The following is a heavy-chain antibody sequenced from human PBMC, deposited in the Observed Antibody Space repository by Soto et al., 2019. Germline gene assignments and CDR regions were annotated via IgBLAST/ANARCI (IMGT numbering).Heavy chain of an antibody. D-gene: IGHD3-22*01. CDR3: ARQVPYDIHLDY. V-gene: IGHV4-59*08. CDR1: GGSIRDYY. J-gene: IGHJ4*02. Sequence: SETLSLTCTVSGGSIRDYYWSWIRQPPGKGLEWIGYIYYTGRTNYNPSLLSRVTISADTSKNQFSLKLSSVTALDTAVYYCARQVPYDIHLDYWGQGTLVTVSS. CDR2: IYYTGRT.